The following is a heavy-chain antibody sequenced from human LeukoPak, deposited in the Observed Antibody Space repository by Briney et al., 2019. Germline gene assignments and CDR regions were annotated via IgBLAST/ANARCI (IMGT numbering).Heavy chain of an antibody. CDR3: ARDLVTVTKGFDI. J-gene: IGHJ3*02. D-gene: IGHD4-17*01. Sequence: SETLSLTCVVSGDSFSSHYRTWIRQAPGKGLEWIGYISYIGSTNYNPSLKSRLTILINTSKNQFSLNLRSVTAADTAVYCCARDLVTVTKGFDIWGRGTVVSVSS. CDR2: ISYIGST. V-gene: IGHV4-59*11. CDR1: GDSFSSHY.